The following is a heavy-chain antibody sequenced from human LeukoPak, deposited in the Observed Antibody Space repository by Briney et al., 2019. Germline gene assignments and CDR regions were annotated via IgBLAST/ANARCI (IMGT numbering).Heavy chain of an antibody. CDR1: GFTVSSTY. CDR3: ARDRPGGYYGFDY. V-gene: IGHV3-53*01. D-gene: IGHD3-22*01. CDR2: ISNAGST. Sequence: PGGSLRLSCAAPGFTVSSTYMSWVRQAPGKGLEGVSIISNAGSTYYADSVKGRFTISRDNSKNTVFLQINSLRAEDTAVYYCARDRPGGYYGFDYWGQGTLVTVSS. J-gene: IGHJ4*02.